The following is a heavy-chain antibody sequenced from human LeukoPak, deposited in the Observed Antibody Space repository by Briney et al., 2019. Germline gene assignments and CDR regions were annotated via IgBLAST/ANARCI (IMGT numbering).Heavy chain of an antibody. D-gene: IGHD3-22*01. CDR3: ARVARITMIVVVITDDPFDI. Sequence: SETLSLTCTVSGYSINSGYYWGWIRQPPGKGLEWIGSIYYSGSTYYNPSLKSRVTISVDTSKNQFSLKLSSVTAADTAVYYCARVARITMIVVVITDDPFDIWGQGTMVTVSS. CDR1: GYSINSGYY. J-gene: IGHJ3*02. V-gene: IGHV4-38-2*02. CDR2: IYYSGST.